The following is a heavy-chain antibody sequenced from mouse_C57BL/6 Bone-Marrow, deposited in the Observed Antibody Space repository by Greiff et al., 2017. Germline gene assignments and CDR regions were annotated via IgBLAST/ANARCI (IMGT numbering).Heavy chain of an antibody. CDR2: IYPGNSDT. J-gene: IGHJ1*03. CDR3: TRGSLITTVVAHWYFDV. V-gene: IGHV1-5*01. Sequence: EVQLQQSGTVLARPGASVKMSCKTSGYTFTSYWMHWVKQRPGQGLEWIGAIYPGNSDTSYNQKFKGKAKLTAVTSASTAYMELSSLTNDDSAVYYCTRGSLITTVVAHWYFDVWGTGTTVTVSS. D-gene: IGHD1-1*01. CDR1: GYTFTSYW.